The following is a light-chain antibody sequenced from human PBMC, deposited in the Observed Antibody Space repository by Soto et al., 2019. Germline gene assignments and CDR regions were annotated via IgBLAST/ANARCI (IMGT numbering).Light chain of an antibody. V-gene: IGKV3-15*01. CDR3: QQSNSWPYT. J-gene: IGKJ2*01. CDR1: QSVSTN. Sequence: EIVLTQSPGTLSVSPGERANLSCRASQSVSTNLAWFQQKPGQAPRLLIYGASTRATGIPARFRGSGSGTEFTLTINSLRSEELAVYYCQQSNSWPYTFGQGTKLEF. CDR2: GAS.